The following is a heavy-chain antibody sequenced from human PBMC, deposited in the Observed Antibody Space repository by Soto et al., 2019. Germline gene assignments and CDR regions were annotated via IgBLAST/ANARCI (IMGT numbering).Heavy chain of an antibody. V-gene: IGHV3-21*01. CDR3: ARDPDYYDSSGYYDY. J-gene: IGHJ4*02. CDR2: ISSSTNYI. CDR1: GLTFSSYS. D-gene: IGHD3-22*01. Sequence: GGSLRLSCAASGLTFSSYSMNWVRQAPGKGLEWVSSISSSTNYIYYADSVKGRFTISRDNAKNSLYLQMNSLRAEDTAVYYCARDPDYYDSSGYYDYWGQGTLVTVSS.